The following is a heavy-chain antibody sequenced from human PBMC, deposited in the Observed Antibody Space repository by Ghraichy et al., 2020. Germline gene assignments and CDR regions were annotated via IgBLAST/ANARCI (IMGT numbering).Heavy chain of an antibody. J-gene: IGHJ6*02. CDR2: ISCSGSST. Sequence: GGSLRLSCAASGFFFSTFGMTWVRQPPGKGLEWVSVISCSGSSTYYADSVKGRFTISRDNPKNTLYMQMSSLRAEDTAVYYCARGPYSSSSYFGMDVWGQGTTVTVSS. V-gene: IGHV3-23*01. CDR3: ARGPYSSSSYFGMDV. CDR1: GFFFSTFG. D-gene: IGHD6-6*01.